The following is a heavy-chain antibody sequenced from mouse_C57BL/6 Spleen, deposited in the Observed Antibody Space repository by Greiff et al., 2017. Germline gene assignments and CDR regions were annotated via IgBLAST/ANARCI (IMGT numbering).Heavy chain of an antibody. CDR2: IYPGSGNT. J-gene: IGHJ4*01. V-gene: IGHV1-66*01. Sequence: QVQLQQSGPELVKPGASVKISCKASGYSFTSYYIHWVKQRPGQGLEWIGWIYPGSGNTKYNEKFKGKATLTADTSSSTAYMQRSSLTSEDSAVYYCARSYYYVSSWDAMDYWGQGTSVTGSS. CDR1: GYSFTSYY. CDR3: ARSYYYVSSWDAMDY. D-gene: IGHD1-1*01.